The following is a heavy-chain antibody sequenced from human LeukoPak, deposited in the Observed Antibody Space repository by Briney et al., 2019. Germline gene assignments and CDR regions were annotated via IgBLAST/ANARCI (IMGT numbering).Heavy chain of an antibody. D-gene: IGHD3-22*01. CDR3: ARLLYYDSSGDLDY. CDR1: GGTFSSYA. V-gene: IGHV1-69*06. CDR2: IIPIFGTA. Sequence: ASVKVSCKASGGTFSSYAISWVRQAPGQGLEWMGGIIPIFGTANYAQKFQGRVTITADKSTSTAYMELSSLRSEDTAVYYCARLLYYDSSGDLDYWGQGTLVTVSS. J-gene: IGHJ4*02.